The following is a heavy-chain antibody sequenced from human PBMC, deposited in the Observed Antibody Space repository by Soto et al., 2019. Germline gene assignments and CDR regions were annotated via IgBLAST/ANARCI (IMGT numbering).Heavy chain of an antibody. Sequence: QVQLVQSGAEVKKPGSSVTVSCKASGGTFGNSAISWVRQAPGQGLEWMGGISPIFPTPDYAQKFQGRVTIPEDESTSTAYMALTRLRSEDTAVYYWARDKDRQQLGGNYYCGIDVWGQGTTVTVSS. D-gene: IGHD3-3*02. CDR1: GGTFGNSA. J-gene: IGHJ6*02. V-gene: IGHV1-69*12. CDR2: ISPIFPTP. CDR3: ARDKDRQQLGGNYYCGIDV.